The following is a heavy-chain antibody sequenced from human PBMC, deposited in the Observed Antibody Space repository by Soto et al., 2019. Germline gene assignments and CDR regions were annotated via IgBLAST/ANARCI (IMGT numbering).Heavy chain of an antibody. CDR2: INPSGGST. CDR3: ARSPGRYRAPHYFDY. D-gene: IGHD1-20*01. V-gene: IGHV1-46*01. CDR1: GYTFTSYY. J-gene: IGHJ4*02. Sequence: GASVKVSCKASGYTFTSYYMHWVRQAPGQGLEWMGIINPSGGSTSYAQKFQGRVTMTRDTSTSTVYMELSSLRSEDTAVYYCARSPGRYRAPHYFDYWGQGTLVTVSS.